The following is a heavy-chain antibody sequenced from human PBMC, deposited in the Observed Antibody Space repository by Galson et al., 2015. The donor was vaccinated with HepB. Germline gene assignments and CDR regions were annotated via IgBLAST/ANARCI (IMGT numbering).Heavy chain of an antibody. V-gene: IGHV3-11*03. CDR2: ISDSGSYT. D-gene: IGHD6-19*01. CDR3: ARRGIAVATSFDY. Sequence: SLRLSCAASGFTFSDYYMRWIRQAPGKGLEWVSYISDSGSYTYYADSVKGRFTIARDNAKNSLYLQMNRLRVEDTAVYYCARRGIAVATSFDYWGRGTLVTVSS. CDR1: GFTFSDYY. J-gene: IGHJ4*02.